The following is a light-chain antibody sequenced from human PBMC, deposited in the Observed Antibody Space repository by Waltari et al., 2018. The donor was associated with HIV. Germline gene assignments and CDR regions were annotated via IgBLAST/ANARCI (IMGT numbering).Light chain of an antibody. CDR2: DAS. CDR1: QDIRNY. J-gene: IGKJ1*01. Sequence: DIQMTQSPSSLSASEGDRVTITCQASQDIRNYLNWFQQKPGKAPKFLIYDASNLETGVPSRFSGSGSGTEFTFTISSLQPEDIATYYCQQYDDLPRTFGQGTRVEI. CDR3: QQYDDLPRT. V-gene: IGKV1-33*01.